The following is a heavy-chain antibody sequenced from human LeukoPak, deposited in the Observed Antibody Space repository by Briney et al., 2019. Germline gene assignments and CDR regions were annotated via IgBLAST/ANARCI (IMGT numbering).Heavy chain of an antibody. D-gene: IGHD3-3*01. CDR1: GGTFSSYA. Sequence: SVKVSCKASGGTFSSYAISWVRQAPGQGLEWMGGIIPIFGTANYAQKFQGRVTITADESTSTAYMELRSLRSDDTAVYYCARQVWSGYYFDYWGQGTLVTVSS. CDR2: IIPIFGTA. V-gene: IGHV1-69*13. J-gene: IGHJ4*02. CDR3: ARQVWSGYYFDY.